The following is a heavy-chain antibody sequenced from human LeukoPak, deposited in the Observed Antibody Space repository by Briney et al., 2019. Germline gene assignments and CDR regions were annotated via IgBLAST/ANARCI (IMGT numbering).Heavy chain of an antibody. Sequence: ASVKVSCKASGGTFSIYAISWVRQAPGQGLEWMGWINPNSGGTNYAQKFQGRVTMTRDTSIRTAYMELSRLRSDDTAVYYCATSPSPYCGGDCYSIGSLYAFDIWGQGTMVTVSS. V-gene: IGHV1-2*02. D-gene: IGHD2-21*01. CDR1: GGTFSIYA. CDR3: ATSPSPYCGGDCYSIGSLYAFDI. J-gene: IGHJ3*02. CDR2: INPNSGGT.